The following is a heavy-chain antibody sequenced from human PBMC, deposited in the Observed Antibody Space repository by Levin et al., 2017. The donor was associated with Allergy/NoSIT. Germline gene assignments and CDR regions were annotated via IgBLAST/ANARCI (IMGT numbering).Heavy chain of an antibody. Sequence: PGESLKISCAASGFTFSSYGMHWVRQAPGKGLEWVAVIWYDGSNKYYADSVKGRFTISRDNSKNTLYLQMNSLRAEDTAVYYCARDDGEGYYYYMDVWGKGTTVTVSS. V-gene: IGHV3-33*01. CDR2: IWYDGSNK. J-gene: IGHJ6*03. D-gene: IGHD7-27*01. CDR1: GFTFSSYG. CDR3: ARDDGEGYYYYMDV.